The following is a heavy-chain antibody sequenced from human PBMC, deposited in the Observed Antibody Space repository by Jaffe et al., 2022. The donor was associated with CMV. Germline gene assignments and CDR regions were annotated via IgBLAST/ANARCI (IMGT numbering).Heavy chain of an antibody. J-gene: IGHJ6*03. Sequence: EVQLVESGGGLVKPGGSLRLSCAASGFTFSSYSMNWVRQAPGKGLEWVSSISSSSSYIYYADSVKGRFTISRDNAKNSLYLQMNSLRAEDTAVYYCARDRVVRGAGLSRYYMDVWGKGTTVTVSS. CDR2: ISSSSSYI. CDR1: GFTFSSYS. V-gene: IGHV3-21*01. D-gene: IGHD3-10*01. CDR3: ARDRVVRGAGLSRYYMDV.